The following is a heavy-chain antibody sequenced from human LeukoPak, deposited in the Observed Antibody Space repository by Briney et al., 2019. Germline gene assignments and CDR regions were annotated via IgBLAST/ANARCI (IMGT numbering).Heavy chain of an antibody. CDR2: IYYSGST. V-gene: IGHV4-59*08. J-gene: IGHJ4*02. CDR3: ARHGPRLVPFDY. Sequence: PSETLSLTCTVSGGSISSYYWSWIRQPPGKGLEWIGYIYYSGSTNYNPSLKSRVTISVDTSKNQFSLKLSSVTAADTAVYYCARHGPRLVPFDYWGQGTLVTVSS. CDR1: GGSISSYY. D-gene: IGHD6-6*01.